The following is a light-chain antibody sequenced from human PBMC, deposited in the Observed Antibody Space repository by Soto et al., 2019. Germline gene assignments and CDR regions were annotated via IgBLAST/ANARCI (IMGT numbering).Light chain of an antibody. J-gene: IGLJ2*01. Sequence: QSALTQPASMSGSPGQSITISCTGTRTEVGSYDLVSWYQQVPGKVPKLVIYEATKRPSGVSNRFSGSKSGITASLTISGLQAEDEADYYCCSYAGSSAFVLFGGGTKLPVL. CDR1: RTEVGSYDL. CDR2: EAT. CDR3: CSYAGSSAFVL. V-gene: IGLV2-23*02.